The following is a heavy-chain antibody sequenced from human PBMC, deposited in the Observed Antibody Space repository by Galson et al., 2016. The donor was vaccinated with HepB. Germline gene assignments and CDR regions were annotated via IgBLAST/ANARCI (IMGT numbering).Heavy chain of an antibody. V-gene: IGHV3-33*08. CDR1: GFTFSSYG. CDR3: ASDPRQWQRGYNYGFEY. J-gene: IGHJ4*02. D-gene: IGHD5-18*01. CDR2: IWYDGSNK. Sequence: SLRLSCAASGFTFSSYGMHWVRQAPGKGLEWVAVIWYDGSNKNYADSVKGRFTISRDNSKNTVYLQMNSLRAEDTAVYYCASDPRQWQRGYNYGFEYWGQGTLVSVSS.